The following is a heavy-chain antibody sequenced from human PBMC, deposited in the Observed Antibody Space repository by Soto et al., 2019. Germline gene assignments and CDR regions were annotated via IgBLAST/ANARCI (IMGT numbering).Heavy chain of an antibody. CDR2: IYYSGST. Sequence: PSETLSLTCTVSGGSISSGGYYWSWIRQHPGRGLEWIGYIYYSGSTYYNPSLKSRVTISVDTSKNKFSLKLSSVTAADTAVYYCERAMYYYDSSGYYPWFDPWGQGTLVTVSS. V-gene: IGHV4-31*03. CDR1: GGSISSGGYY. J-gene: IGHJ5*02. D-gene: IGHD3-22*01. CDR3: ERAMYYYDSSGYYPWFDP.